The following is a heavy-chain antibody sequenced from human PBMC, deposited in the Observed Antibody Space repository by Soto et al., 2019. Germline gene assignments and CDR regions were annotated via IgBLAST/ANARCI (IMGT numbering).Heavy chain of an antibody. D-gene: IGHD5-18*01. Sequence: PSETLSLTFTVSGGSISSYYWSWIRQPPGKGLEWIGYIYYSGSTNYNPSLKSRVTISVDTSKNQFSLKLSSVTAADTAVYYCARYGYSYGGYYFDYWGQGTLVTVSS. J-gene: IGHJ4*02. V-gene: IGHV4-59*01. CDR1: GGSISSYY. CDR3: ARYGYSYGGYYFDY. CDR2: IYYSGST.